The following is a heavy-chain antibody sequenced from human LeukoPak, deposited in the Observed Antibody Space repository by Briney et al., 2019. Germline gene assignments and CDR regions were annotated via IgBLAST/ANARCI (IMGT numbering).Heavy chain of an antibody. J-gene: IGHJ6*03. CDR2: ISSSGSTI. V-gene: IGHV3-48*03. D-gene: IGHD3-22*01. Sequence: GGSLRLSCAASGFTFSSYEMNWVRQAPGKGLEWVSYISSSGSTIYYADSVKGRFTISRDNAKNSLYLQMNSLRAEDTAVYYCARGGSGSGYHYYYYYMDVWGKGTTVTISS. CDR1: GFTFSSYE. CDR3: ARGGSGSGYHYYYYYMDV.